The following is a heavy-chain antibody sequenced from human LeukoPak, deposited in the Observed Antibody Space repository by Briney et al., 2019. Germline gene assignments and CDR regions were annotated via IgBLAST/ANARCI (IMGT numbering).Heavy chain of an antibody. CDR2: IIPIFGTA. Sequence: GGSLRLSCAASGFTFSSYAMSWVRQAPGQGLEWMGGIIPIFGTANYAQKFQGRVTITADKSTSTAYMELSSLRSEDTAVYYCARPLLGYCSGGSCYRRGGAFDIWGQGTMVTVSS. J-gene: IGHJ3*02. D-gene: IGHD2-15*01. CDR3: ARPLLGYCSGGSCYRRGGAFDI. V-gene: IGHV1-69*06. CDR1: GFTFSSYA.